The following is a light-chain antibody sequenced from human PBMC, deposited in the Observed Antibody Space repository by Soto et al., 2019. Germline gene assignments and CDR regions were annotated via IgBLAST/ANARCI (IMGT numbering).Light chain of an antibody. CDR1: QSVSSH. V-gene: IGKV3-11*01. J-gene: IGKJ1*01. CDR3: QQRSHWPT. Sequence: EIVLTQSPATLSLSPGERATLSCRASQSVSSHLVWYQQKPGQSPRLLIYDASNRATGIPARFSGSGSGTDFTLTISSLEPEDFAFYFCQQRSHWPTFGQGTKVEIK. CDR2: DAS.